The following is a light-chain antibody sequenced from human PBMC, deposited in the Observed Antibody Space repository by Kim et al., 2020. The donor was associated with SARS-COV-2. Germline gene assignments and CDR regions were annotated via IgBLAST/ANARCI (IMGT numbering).Light chain of an antibody. J-gene: IGLJ1*01. CDR3: QSYDSSLSGLYV. CDR1: SSNIGAGYD. V-gene: IGLV1-40*01. Sequence: VTISCTGSSSNIGAGYDVTWYQQLPGTAPKLLIYGNSKRPSGVPDRFSGSKSGTSASLAITGLQAEDEADYYCQSYDSSLSGLYVFGTGTKVTVL. CDR2: GNS.